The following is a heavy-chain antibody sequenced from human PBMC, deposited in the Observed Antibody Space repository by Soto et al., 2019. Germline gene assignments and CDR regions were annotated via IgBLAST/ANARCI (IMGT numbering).Heavy chain of an antibody. V-gene: IGHV4-34*01. CDR3: ARGLVQVGDFWSGASVRAFDI. CDR1: GGSFSGYY. J-gene: IGHJ3*02. D-gene: IGHD3-3*01. CDR2: LNHSGST. Sequence: QVQLQQWGAGLLKPSETLSLTCAVYGGSFSGYYWSWIRQPPGKGLEWLGELNHSGSTNYNPSLKSRVTISVDTSNNQFSLPLSAVTAADAAVYYCARGLVQVGDFWSGASVRAFDIWGQGTMVTFAS.